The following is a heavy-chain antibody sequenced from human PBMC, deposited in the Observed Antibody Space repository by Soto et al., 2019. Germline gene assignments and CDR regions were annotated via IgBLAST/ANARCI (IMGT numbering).Heavy chain of an antibody. CDR1: GYTFTGYY. Sequence: QVQLVQSGAEVKKPGASVKVSCKASGYTFTGYYMHWVRQAPGQGLEWMGWINPNSGGTNYAQKFRGWVTMTRDTSISTAYMELSRLRSDDTAVYYCARERITGTQGYAFDIWGQGTMVTVSS. V-gene: IGHV1-2*04. CDR3: ARERITGTQGYAFDI. J-gene: IGHJ3*02. D-gene: IGHD1-7*01. CDR2: INPNSGGT.